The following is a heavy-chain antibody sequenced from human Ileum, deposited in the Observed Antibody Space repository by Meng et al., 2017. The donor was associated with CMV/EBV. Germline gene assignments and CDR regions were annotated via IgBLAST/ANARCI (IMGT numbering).Heavy chain of an antibody. Sequence: GGSLRLSCAASGFIFSNYGIHWVRQGPGKGLEWVAFIGDDGSNKYADSVEGRFTISRDNSKNTLYVQMNSLRAEDTAVYYCVRYENLQHGMDVWGQGTTVTVSS. CDR2: IGDDGSNK. J-gene: IGHJ6*02. D-gene: IGHD1-1*01. CDR1: GFIFSNYG. CDR3: VRYENLQHGMDV. V-gene: IGHV3-33*01.